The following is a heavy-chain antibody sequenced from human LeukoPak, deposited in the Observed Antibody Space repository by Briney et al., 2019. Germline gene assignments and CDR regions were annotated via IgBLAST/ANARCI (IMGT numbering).Heavy chain of an antibody. Sequence: ASVKVSCKASGYTFTGYYMHWVRQAPGQGLEWMGWINPNSGGTNYAQKFQGRVTMTRDTSISTAYMELSRLRSDDTAVYYCARGGYCGSGRDWFDPWGQGTLVTVSS. D-gene: IGHD3-10*01. CDR2: INPNSGGT. CDR3: ARGGYCGSGRDWFDP. CDR1: GYTFTGYY. J-gene: IGHJ5*02. V-gene: IGHV1-2*02.